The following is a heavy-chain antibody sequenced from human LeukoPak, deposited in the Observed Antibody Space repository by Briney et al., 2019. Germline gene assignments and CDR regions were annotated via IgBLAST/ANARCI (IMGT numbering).Heavy chain of an antibody. V-gene: IGHV1-2*04. Sequence: ASVKVSCKASGYTFTDYYMHWVRQAPGQGLEWMGWINPNSGGTNYAQKFQGWVTMTRDTSISTAYMELSRLRSDDTAVYYCAGRPTIKIPPKSHGAFDNWGQGTNVTGFS. D-gene: IGHD1-26*01. CDR3: AGRPTIKIPPKSHGAFDN. CDR2: INPNSGGT. CDR1: GYTFTDYY. J-gene: IGHJ3*02.